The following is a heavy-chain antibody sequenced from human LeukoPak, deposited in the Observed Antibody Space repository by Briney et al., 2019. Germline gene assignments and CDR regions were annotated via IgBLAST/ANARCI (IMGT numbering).Heavy chain of an antibody. J-gene: IGHJ6*02. D-gene: IGHD3-3*01. CDR3: AREILEWLTAYYYYYGMDV. CDR2: INPNSGGT. V-gene: IGHV1-2*02. CDR1: GYTFTGYY. Sequence: ASVKVSCKASGYTFTGYYMHWVRQAPGQGLEWMGWINPNSGGTNYAQKFQGRVTMTRDTSISTAYMELSRQRSDDTAVYYCAREILEWLTAYYYYYGMDVWGQGTTVTVSS.